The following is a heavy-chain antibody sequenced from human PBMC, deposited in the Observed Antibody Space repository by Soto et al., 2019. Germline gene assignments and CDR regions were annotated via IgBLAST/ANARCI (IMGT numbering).Heavy chain of an antibody. CDR1: GGTFSSYA. Sequence: ASVKVSCKASGGTFSSYAISWVRQAPGQGLEWMGGIIPIFGTANYAQKFQGRVTITADESTSTAYMELSSLRSEDTAVYYCARDRGSGWYDYYYYGMDVWGQGTTVTVSS. D-gene: IGHD6-19*01. V-gene: IGHV1-69*13. CDR3: ARDRGSGWYDYYYYGMDV. J-gene: IGHJ6*02. CDR2: IIPIFGTA.